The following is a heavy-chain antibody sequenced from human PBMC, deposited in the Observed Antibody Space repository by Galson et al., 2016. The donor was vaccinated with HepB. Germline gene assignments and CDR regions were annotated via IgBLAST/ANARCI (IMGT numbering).Heavy chain of an antibody. CDR3: ARRDFERSAIGFKSNWLDP. J-gene: IGHJ5*02. CDR2: IHSTGTT. D-gene: IGHD2/OR15-2a*01. CDR1: GASFTSQS. V-gene: IGHV4-59*11. Sequence: SETLSLTCTVSGASFTSQSWNWIRQTPGRGLEWIGRIHSTGTTIYNPSLESRVTISIDPSMNRFSLRLNSVTAADAAIYYCARRDFERSAIGFKSNWLDPGGQGILVTGSS.